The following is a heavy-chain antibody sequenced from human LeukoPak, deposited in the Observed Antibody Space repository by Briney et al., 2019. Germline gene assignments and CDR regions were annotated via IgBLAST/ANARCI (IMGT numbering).Heavy chain of an antibody. V-gene: IGHV4-34*01. D-gene: IGHD3-9*01. J-gene: IGHJ4*02. CDR2: VHPSGRT. Sequence: PSETLSLTCAVYGGSFSDYFWSWIRQPPEKGLEWIGEVHPSGRTNYKSSLKSRLTISVDTSKNQFSLSLSSVTAADTAVYFCASSSYDLLTGLGLTHDFWGQGTLVTVSS. CDR3: ASSSYDLLTGLGLTHDF. CDR1: GGSFSDYF.